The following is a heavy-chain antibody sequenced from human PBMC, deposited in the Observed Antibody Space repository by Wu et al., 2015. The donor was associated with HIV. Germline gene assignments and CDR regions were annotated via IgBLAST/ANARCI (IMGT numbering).Heavy chain of an antibody. J-gene: IGHJ4*02. CDR1: GYIFNNYG. V-gene: IGHV1-2*02. Sequence: QVQLVQSGAEVKKPGDSVKVSCKASGYIFNNYGIIWVRQAPGQGLEWMGWINPNSGGTNYAQKFQGRVTMTRDTSISTAYMELSRLRSDDTAVYYCARIGWHIVGATSFEDYWGQGTLVTVSS. D-gene: IGHD1-26*01. CDR3: ARIGWHIVGATSFEDY. CDR2: INPNSGGT.